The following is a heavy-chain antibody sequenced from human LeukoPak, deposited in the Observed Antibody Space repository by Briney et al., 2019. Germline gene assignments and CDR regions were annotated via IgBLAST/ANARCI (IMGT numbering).Heavy chain of an antibody. CDR3: AKDRSCTNNICHGDFDY. J-gene: IGHJ4*02. Sequence: GGSLRLSCAASGFTFSSYAMSWVRQAPGKGLEWVSTISGSGTNTYYADSVKGRFTISRDNSKNTLYLQMNSLRAEDTAVYYCAKDRSCTNNICHGDFDYWGQGTLVTVSS. D-gene: IGHD2-8*01. CDR1: GFTFSSYA. V-gene: IGHV3-23*01. CDR2: ISGSGTNT.